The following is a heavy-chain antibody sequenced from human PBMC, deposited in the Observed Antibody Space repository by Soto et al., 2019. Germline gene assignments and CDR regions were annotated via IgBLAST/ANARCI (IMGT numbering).Heavy chain of an antibody. D-gene: IGHD1-26*01. J-gene: IGHJ4*02. CDR3: ARDQFRVSRVGATAY. CDR1: GFTFSSYG. Sequence: GGSLRLSCAASGFTFSSYGMHWVRQAPGKGLEWVAVIWYDGSNKYYADSVKGRFTISRDNSKNTLYLQMNSLRAEDTAVYYCARDQFRVSRVGATAYWGQGTLVTVSS. CDR2: IWYDGSNK. V-gene: IGHV3-33*01.